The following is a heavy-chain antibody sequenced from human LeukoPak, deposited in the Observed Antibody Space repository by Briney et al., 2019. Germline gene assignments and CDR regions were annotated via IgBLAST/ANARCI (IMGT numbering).Heavy chain of an antibody. Sequence: GGSLRLSCAASGFTFSSYAMSWVRQAPGKGLEWVSAISGSGGSTYYADSVKGRFPVSRDNSKNTLYLQMNSLRAEDTAAYYCAKDRSGPTIDYWGQGTLVTVSS. J-gene: IGHJ4*02. CDR2: ISGSGGST. V-gene: IGHV3-23*01. CDR3: AKDRSGPTIDY. CDR1: GFTFSSYA. D-gene: IGHD3-16*02.